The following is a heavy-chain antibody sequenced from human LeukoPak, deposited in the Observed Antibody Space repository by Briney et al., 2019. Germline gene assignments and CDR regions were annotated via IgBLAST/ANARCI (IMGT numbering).Heavy chain of an antibody. Sequence: ASVKVSCKASGYTFTGYYIHWVRQAPGQGLEWMGWINPNSGGTNYAQKFQGRVTMTRDTSISTAYMELSRLRSDDTAVYYCARAHFHYDYVWGSYRPFDYWGQGTLVTVSS. CDR1: GYTFTGYY. D-gene: IGHD3-16*02. CDR3: ARAHFHYDYVWGSYRPFDY. V-gene: IGHV1-2*02. CDR2: INPNSGGT. J-gene: IGHJ4*02.